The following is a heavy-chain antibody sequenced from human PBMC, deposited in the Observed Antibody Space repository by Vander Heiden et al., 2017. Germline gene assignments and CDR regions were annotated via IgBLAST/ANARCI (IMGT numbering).Heavy chain of an antibody. D-gene: IGHD3-22*01. CDR1: GGSFSGYY. Sequence: QVQLQQWGAGLLKPSETLSLTCAVYGGSFSGYYCSWIRQPPGKGLEWIGEINHSGSTNYNPSLKSRVTISVDTSKNQFSLKLSSVTAADTAVYYCARPWYYYDSSGYYQDYYFDYWGQGTLVTVSS. V-gene: IGHV4-34*01. CDR3: ARPWYYYDSSGYYQDYYFDY. CDR2: INHSGST. J-gene: IGHJ4*02.